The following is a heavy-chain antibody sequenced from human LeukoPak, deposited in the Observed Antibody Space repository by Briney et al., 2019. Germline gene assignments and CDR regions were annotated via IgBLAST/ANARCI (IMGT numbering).Heavy chain of an antibody. V-gene: IGHV1-8*02. CDR2: MNPNSGNT. CDR3: ARARYCSGGSCYVDY. D-gene: IGHD2-15*01. Sequence: ASVKVSCKASGYTFTGYYMHWVRQATGQGLEWMGWMNPNSGNTGYAQKLQGRVTMTTDTSTSTAYMELRSLRSDDTAVYYCARARYCSGGSCYVDYWGQGTLVTVSS. J-gene: IGHJ4*02. CDR1: GYTFTGYY.